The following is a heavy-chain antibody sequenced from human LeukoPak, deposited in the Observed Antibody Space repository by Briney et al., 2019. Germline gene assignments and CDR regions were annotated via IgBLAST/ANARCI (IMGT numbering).Heavy chain of an antibody. CDR1: GGSISSSSYY. CDR3: ARFLYYDILTGYSGFDY. D-gene: IGHD3-9*01. Sequence: SETLSLTCTVSGGSISSSSYYWGWIRQPPGKGLEWIGSIYYSGSTYYNPSLKSRVTISVDTSKNQFSLKLSSVTAADTAVYYCARFLYYDILTGYSGFDYWGQGTLVTVSS. V-gene: IGHV4-39*07. CDR2: IYYSGST. J-gene: IGHJ4*02.